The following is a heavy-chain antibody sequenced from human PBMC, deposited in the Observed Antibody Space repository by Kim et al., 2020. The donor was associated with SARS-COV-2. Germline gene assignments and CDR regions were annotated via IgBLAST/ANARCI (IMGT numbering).Heavy chain of an antibody. CDR3: ARDRGGMDV. J-gene: IGHJ6*02. Sequence: SETLSLTCTVSGGSISSYYWSWIRQPPGKGLEWIGYIYYSGSTNYNPSLKSRVTISVDTSKNQFSLKLSSVTAADTAVYYCARDRGGMDVWGQGTTVTVSS. V-gene: IGHV4-59*13. CDR2: IYYSGST. CDR1: GGSISSYY.